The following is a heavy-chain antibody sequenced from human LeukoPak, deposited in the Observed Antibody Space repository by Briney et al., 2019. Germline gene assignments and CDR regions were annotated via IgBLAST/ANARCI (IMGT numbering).Heavy chain of an antibody. D-gene: IGHD3-10*01. CDR3: ARQERGSGSYYPDY. V-gene: IGHV4-39*01. CDR1: GGSISSSSYY. J-gene: IGHJ4*02. Sequence: SETLSLTCTVSGGSISSSSYYWGWFRQPPGTGLEWLGSIYYSGSTYYNPSLKSRVTISVDTSKNQFSLKLSSVTAADTAVYYCARQERGSGSYYPDYWGQGTLVTVSS. CDR2: IYYSGST.